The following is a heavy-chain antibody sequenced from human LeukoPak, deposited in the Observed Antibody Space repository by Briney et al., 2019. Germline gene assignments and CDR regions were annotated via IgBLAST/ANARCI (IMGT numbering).Heavy chain of an antibody. CDR1: GGSISSSNYY. CDR2: IYYSGST. J-gene: IGHJ1*01. V-gene: IGHV4-30-4*08. Sequence: SETLSLTCTVSGGSISSSNYYWSWIRQPPGKGLEWIGYIYYSGSTYYNPSLKSRVTISVDTSKNQFSLKLSSVTAADTAVYYCARVVEVPAASPGYFQHWGQGTLVTVSS. D-gene: IGHD2-2*01. CDR3: ARVVEVPAASPGYFQH.